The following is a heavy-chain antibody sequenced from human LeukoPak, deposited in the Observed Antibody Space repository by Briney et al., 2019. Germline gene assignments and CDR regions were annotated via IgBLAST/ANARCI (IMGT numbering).Heavy chain of an antibody. V-gene: IGHV4-59*08. CDR1: GGSISSYY. Sequence: SETLSLTCTVSGGSISSYYWSWIRQPPGKGLEWIGYIYYSGSTNCNPSLKSRVTISVDTSKNQFSLKLSSVTAADTAVYYCARRRGYYDILTGYSYYFDYWGQGTLVTVSS. D-gene: IGHD3-9*01. CDR2: IYYSGST. CDR3: ARRRGYYDILTGYSYYFDY. J-gene: IGHJ4*02.